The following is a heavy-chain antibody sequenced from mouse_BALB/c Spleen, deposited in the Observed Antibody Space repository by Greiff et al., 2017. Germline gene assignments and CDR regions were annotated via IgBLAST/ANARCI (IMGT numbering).Heavy chain of an antibody. D-gene: IGHD1-1*01. CDR3: ARPGSSWTWFAY. CDR2: IWSGGST. V-gene: IGHV2-2*02. CDR1: GFSLTSYG. J-gene: IGHJ3*01. Sequence: VQLQQSGPGLVQPSQSLSITCTVSGFSLTSYGVHWVRQSPGKGLEWLGVIWSGGSTDYNAAFISRLSISKDNSKSQVFFKMNSLQANDTAIYYCARPGSSWTWFAYWGQGTLVTVSA.